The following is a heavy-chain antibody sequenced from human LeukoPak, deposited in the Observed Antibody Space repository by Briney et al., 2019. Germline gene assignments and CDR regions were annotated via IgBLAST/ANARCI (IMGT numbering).Heavy chain of an antibody. CDR1: GFTFSSYS. D-gene: IGHD4-17*01. V-gene: IGHV3-7*03. CDR3: ARDYRGLDGDYGDY. CDR2: IKQDGSEK. J-gene: IGHJ4*02. Sequence: GGSLRLSCGASGFTFSSYSMNWVRQAPGKGLEWVANIKQDGSEKYYVDSVKGRFTISRDNAKNSLYLQMNSLRAEDTAVYYCARDYRGLDGDYGDYWGQGTLVTVSS.